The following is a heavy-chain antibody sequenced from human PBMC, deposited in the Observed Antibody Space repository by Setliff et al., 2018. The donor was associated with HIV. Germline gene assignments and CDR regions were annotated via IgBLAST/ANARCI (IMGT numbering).Heavy chain of an antibody. CDR3: TRGGGSNQYNFDY. V-gene: IGHV3-49*04. CDR1: GFTLADYA. J-gene: IGHJ4*02. Sequence: GGSLRLSCTASGFTLADYALSWVRQAPGKGLECVGFIRNIAYGESIEYAASVKDRFTISRDNSKNIAYLQMNNLKTEDTAVYYWTRGGGSNQYNFDYWGQGVPVTVSS. D-gene: IGHD6-13*01. CDR2: IRNIAYGESI.